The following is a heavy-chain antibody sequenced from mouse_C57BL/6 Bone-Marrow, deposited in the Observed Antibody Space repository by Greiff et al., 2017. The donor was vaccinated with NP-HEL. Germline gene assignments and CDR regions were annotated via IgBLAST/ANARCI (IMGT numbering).Heavy chain of an antibody. V-gene: IGHV1-67*01. J-gene: IGHJ4*01. CDR1: GYTFTDYA. D-gene: IGHD2-2*01. CDR2: ISTYYGDA. CDR3: ARGWLRDAMDY. Sequence: VQLQESGPELVRPGVSVKISCKGSGYTFTDYAMHWVKQSHAKSLEWIGVISTYYGDASYNQKFKDKATITVDKSSSTAYMELARLTSEDSAVYYCARGWLRDAMDYWGQGTSVTVSS.